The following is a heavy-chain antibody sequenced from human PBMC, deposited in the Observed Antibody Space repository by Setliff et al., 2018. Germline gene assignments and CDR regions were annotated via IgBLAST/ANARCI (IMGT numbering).Heavy chain of an antibody. CDR2: IVSTSNYI. CDR1: GFTFNFYT. CDR3: ARRGNYLHDSFVI. J-gene: IGHJ3*02. V-gene: IGHV3-21*01. Sequence: GGSLRLSCAASGFTFNFYTMNWVRQAPGKGLEWVSSIVSTSNYIYYADSGKGRFSVSRDNAKNSLFLQLSSLRAEDTAVYFCARRGNYLHDSFVIWGQGTLVTVSS. D-gene: IGHD1-26*01.